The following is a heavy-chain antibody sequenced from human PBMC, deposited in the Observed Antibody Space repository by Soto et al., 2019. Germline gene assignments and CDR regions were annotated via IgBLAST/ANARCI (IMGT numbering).Heavy chain of an antibody. V-gene: IGHV1-8*01. CDR1: GYPFTSYD. Sequence: ASVKVSCTASGYPFTSYDINWVRQATGQGLEWMGWMNPNSGNTGYAQKFQGRVTMTRNTSISTAYMELSSRRSEDTAVYYCARCGYSDGQGDYWGQGTLVTVSS. CDR3: ARCGYSDGQGDY. J-gene: IGHJ4*02. CDR2: MNPNSGNT. D-gene: IGHD5-18*01.